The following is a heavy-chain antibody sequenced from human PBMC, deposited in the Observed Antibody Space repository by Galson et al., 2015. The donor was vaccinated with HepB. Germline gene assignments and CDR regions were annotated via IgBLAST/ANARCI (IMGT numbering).Heavy chain of an antibody. CDR3: ARDGGMGWLRAYNAFDI. CDR1: GYTFTSYY. Sequence: SVKVSCKASGYTFTSYYMHWVRQAPGQGLEWMGIINPSGGSTSYAQKFQGRVTMTRDTSTSTVYMELSSLRSEDTAVYYCARDGGMGWLRAYNAFDIWGQGTMVTVSS. V-gene: IGHV1-46*01. J-gene: IGHJ3*02. D-gene: IGHD5-12*01. CDR2: INPSGGST.